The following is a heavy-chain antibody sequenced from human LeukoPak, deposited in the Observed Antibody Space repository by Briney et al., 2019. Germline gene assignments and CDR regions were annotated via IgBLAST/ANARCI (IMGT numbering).Heavy chain of an antibody. CDR1: GFTFSSYA. CDR2: IKQDGSEK. Sequence: GGSLRLSCAASGFTFSSYAMSWVRQAPGKGLEWVANIKQDGSEKYYVDAVKGRFTISRDNAKNSLYLQMNSLRGEDTALYYCARDGGYSTNFDYWGQGTLVTVSS. D-gene: IGHD2/OR15-2a*01. CDR3: ARDGGYSTNFDY. J-gene: IGHJ4*02. V-gene: IGHV3-7*01.